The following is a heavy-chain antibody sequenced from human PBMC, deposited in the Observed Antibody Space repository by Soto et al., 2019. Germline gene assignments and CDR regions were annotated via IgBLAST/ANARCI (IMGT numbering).Heavy chain of an antibody. CDR3: ARDGPYSSAYYVDYF. J-gene: IGHJ4*02. D-gene: IGHD6-19*01. CDR1: GFTFSTYA. V-gene: IGHV3-48*02. CDR2: ISSGSSAI. Sequence: PGGSLRLSCAASGFTFSTYAMNWVRQAPGKGLEWVSCISSGSSAIYYTDYVKGRFTISRDNDKNILYMKINSLKEEDTAVYYCARDGPYSSAYYVDYFWGQGT.